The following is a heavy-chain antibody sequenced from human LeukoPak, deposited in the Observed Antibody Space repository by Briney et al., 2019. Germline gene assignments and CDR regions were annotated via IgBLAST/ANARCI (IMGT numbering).Heavy chain of an antibody. CDR1: GYTFTSYD. V-gene: IGHV1-8*01. CDR3: ARGPHYYGSGRSFDI. CDR2: MNPNSGNT. D-gene: IGHD3-10*01. J-gene: IGHJ3*02. Sequence: ASVKVSFKASGYTFTSYDINWVRQATGQGLEWMGWMNPNSGNTGYAQKFQGRVTMTRNTSISTAYMELSSLRSEDTAVYYCARGPHYYGSGRSFDIWGQGTMVTVSS.